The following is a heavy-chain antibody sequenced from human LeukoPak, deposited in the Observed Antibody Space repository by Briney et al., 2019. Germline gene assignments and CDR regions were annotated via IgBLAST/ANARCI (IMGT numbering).Heavy chain of an antibody. J-gene: IGHJ6*02. V-gene: IGHV1-46*01. CDR2: INPSGGST. D-gene: IGHD3-3*01. CDR3: ASSGSGYYVMDV. Sequence: ASVKVSCTASGYTFTSYYMHWVRQAPGQGLEWMGIINPSGGSTSYAQKFQGRVTMTRDTSTSTVYMELSSLRSEDTAVYYCASSGSGYYVMDVWGQGTTVTVSS. CDR1: GYTFTSYY.